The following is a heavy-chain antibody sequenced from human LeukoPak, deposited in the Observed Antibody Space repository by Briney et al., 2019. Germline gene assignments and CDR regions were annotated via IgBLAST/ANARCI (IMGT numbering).Heavy chain of an antibody. D-gene: IGHD5-12*01. V-gene: IGHV3-74*01. J-gene: IGHJ3*01. CDR2: IDNDGSDT. CDR1: GFTFRDYW. Sequence: GGSLRLSCAASGFTFRDYWIHWVRLAPGKGLAWVGRIDNDGSDTIYADSVKGRFTVSRDNAKNTLFLRMNSLRAEDTAVYFCARGGFSHGFDVWGQGTVVTVSS. CDR3: ARGGFSHGFDV.